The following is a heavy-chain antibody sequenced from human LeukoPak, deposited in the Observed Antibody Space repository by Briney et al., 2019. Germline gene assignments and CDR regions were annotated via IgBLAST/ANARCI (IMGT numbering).Heavy chain of an antibody. V-gene: IGHV3-23*01. CDR2: ISGSRGNT. CDR3: AKESGSYAPGGIGY. J-gene: IGHJ4*02. Sequence: GGSLRLSCAASGFTFSNYAMNWVRQAPGKGLEWVSTISGSRGNTYYADSVEGRFTISRDKSKNTLSLQMNSLRAEDTAVYYCAKESGSYAPGGIGYWGQGTLVTVSS. D-gene: IGHD1-26*01. CDR1: GFTFSNYA.